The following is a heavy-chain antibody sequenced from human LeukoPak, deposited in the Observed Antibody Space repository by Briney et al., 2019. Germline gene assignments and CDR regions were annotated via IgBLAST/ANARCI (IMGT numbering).Heavy chain of an antibody. CDR1: GFTFSSYA. CDR3: ANRGADYYGSGNWFDP. CDR2: ISESGGNR. J-gene: IGHJ5*02. D-gene: IGHD3-10*01. V-gene: IGHV3-23*01. Sequence: GGSLRLSCAASGFTFSSYAMSWVRQAPGKGLEWVSVISESGGNRNYADSVKGRFTISRDNPKNTLYLQMNSLRAEDTAVYYCANRGADYYGSGNWFDPWGQGTLVTVSS.